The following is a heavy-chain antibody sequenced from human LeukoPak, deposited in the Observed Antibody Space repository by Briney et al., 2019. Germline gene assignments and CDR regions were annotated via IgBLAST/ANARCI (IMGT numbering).Heavy chain of an antibody. CDR3: ARKAGIVVVSDY. V-gene: IGHV1-69*01. J-gene: IGHJ4*02. Sequence: GASVKVSCKASGGTFSSYAISWVGQAPGQGLEWMGGIIPIFGTANYAQKFQGRVTITADESTSTAYMELRSLRSDDTAVYYCARKAGIVVVSDYWGQGTLVTVSS. CDR1: GGTFSSYA. D-gene: IGHD3-22*01. CDR2: IIPIFGTA.